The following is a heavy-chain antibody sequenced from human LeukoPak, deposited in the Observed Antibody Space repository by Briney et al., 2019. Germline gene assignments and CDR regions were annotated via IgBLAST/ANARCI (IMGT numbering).Heavy chain of an antibody. Sequence: GGSLRLSCAASGFTFSSYAMSWVRQAPGKGLEWVSAISGSGGSTYYADSVKGRFTISRDNSKNTLYLQMNSLRAEDTAVYYCAKEDHRGYSYGYEYPNTAYFDYWGQGTLVTVSS. D-gene: IGHD5-18*01. CDR1: GFTFSSYA. CDR2: ISGSGGST. CDR3: AKEDHRGYSYGYEYPNTAYFDY. J-gene: IGHJ4*02. V-gene: IGHV3-23*01.